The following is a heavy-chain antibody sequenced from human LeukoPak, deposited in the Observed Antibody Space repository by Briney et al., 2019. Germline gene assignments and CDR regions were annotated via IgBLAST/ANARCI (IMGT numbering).Heavy chain of an antibody. J-gene: IGHJ4*02. CDR2: ISGSGGST. CDR1: GFTFDDYG. Sequence: GGSLRLSCAASGFTFDDYGMSWVRQAPGKGLEWVSAISGSGGSTYYADSVKGRFTISRDNSKNTLYLQMNSLRAEDTAVYYCAKGKFIPGAYFDYWGQGTPVTVSS. D-gene: IGHD7-27*01. V-gene: IGHV3-23*01. CDR3: AKGKFIPGAYFDY.